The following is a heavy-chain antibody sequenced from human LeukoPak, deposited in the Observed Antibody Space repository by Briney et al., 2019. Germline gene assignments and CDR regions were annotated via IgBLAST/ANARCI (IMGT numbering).Heavy chain of an antibody. Sequence: SETLSLTCTVSGGSMSGYFWSWIRQPPGKGLEWVGYIYYSGSTNYNPSLKSRVTISVDTSKNQFSLKLSSVTAADTAVYYCARDLTGSYGNWFDPWGQGTLVTVSS. CDR1: GGSMSGYF. CDR3: ARDLTGSYGNWFDP. J-gene: IGHJ5*02. D-gene: IGHD1-26*01. V-gene: IGHV4-59*01. CDR2: IYYSGST.